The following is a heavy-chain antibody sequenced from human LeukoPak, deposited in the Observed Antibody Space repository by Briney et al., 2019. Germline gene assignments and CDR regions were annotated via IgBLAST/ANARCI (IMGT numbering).Heavy chain of an antibody. D-gene: IGHD1-26*01. J-gene: IGHJ6*02. CDR3: ARDLFSADRAGATNYYYGMDV. CDR1: GDSVSSNSAA. CDR2: TYYRSKWYN. V-gene: IGHV6-1*01. Sequence: PSQTLSLTCAISGDSVSSNSAAWNWIRQSPSRGLEWLGRTYYRSKWYNDYAVSVKSRITINPDTSKNQFSLQLNSVTPEDTAVYYCARDLFSADRAGATNYYYGMDVWGQGTTVTVSS.